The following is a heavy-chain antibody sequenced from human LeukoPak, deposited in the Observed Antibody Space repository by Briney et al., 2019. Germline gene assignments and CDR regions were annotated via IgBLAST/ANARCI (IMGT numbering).Heavy chain of an antibody. V-gene: IGHV3-48*01. J-gene: IGHJ3*02. CDR3: ARDEDYYGSGSYTAPDAFDI. D-gene: IGHD3-10*01. Sequence: PGGPLRLSCAASGFTFSSYSMNWVRQAPGKGLEWVSYISSSSSTIYYADSVKGRFTISRDNAKNSLYLQMNSLRAEDTAVYYCARDEDYYGSGSYTAPDAFDIWGQGTMVTVSS. CDR2: ISSSSSTI. CDR1: GFTFSSYS.